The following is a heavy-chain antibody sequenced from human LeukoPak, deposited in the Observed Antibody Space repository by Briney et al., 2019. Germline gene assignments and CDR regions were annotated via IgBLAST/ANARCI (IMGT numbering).Heavy chain of an antibody. CDR2: IYGDDET. D-gene: IGHD2-2*01. J-gene: IGHJ4*02. V-gene: IGHV3-53*01. CDR1: GFTITTNY. Sequence: SGGSLRLSCAASGFTITTNYMNWVRQAPGKGLEWVSVIYGDDETNYADSVKGRFTISRDNSKNTLYLQMNSLRAEDTAVYYCAKEDIVVVPAATTPRGVDFDYWGQGTLVTVSS. CDR3: AKEDIVVVPAATTPRGVDFDY.